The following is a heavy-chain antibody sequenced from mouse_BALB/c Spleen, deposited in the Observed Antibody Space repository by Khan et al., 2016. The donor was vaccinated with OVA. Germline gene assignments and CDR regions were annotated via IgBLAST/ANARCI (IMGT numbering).Heavy chain of an antibody. Sequence: QVQLQQSGAELVRPGASVTLSCKASGYTFTDYEMHWVKQTPVHGLEWIGAIDPETGGTAYNQKLKGKATLTADKSSSTAYMQLRSLTSEDSAVYYCTEYGNYVWSFDDWGAGTTVTVSS. J-gene: IGHJ1*01. CDR3: TEYGNYVWSFDD. CDR2: IDPETGGT. D-gene: IGHD2-10*02. CDR1: GYTFTDYE. V-gene: IGHV1-15*01.